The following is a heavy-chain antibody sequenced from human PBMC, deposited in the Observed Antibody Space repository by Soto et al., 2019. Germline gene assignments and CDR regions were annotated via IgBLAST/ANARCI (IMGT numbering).Heavy chain of an antibody. J-gene: IGHJ6*02. Sequence: QVQLVQSGAVVKKPGASVTLSCKASGYTFSMHYIHWVRQAPGQGLEWMGMIHPTGGITNYAQRFKGRVTLTWDTSTSTVYMELSSLRSEDTALYYCARVKRGSNSAWYNYMDVWGQGTTVTVSS. V-gene: IGHV1-46*01. CDR1: GYTFSMHY. CDR2: IHPTGGIT. CDR3: ARVKRGSNSAWYNYMDV. D-gene: IGHD6-19*01.